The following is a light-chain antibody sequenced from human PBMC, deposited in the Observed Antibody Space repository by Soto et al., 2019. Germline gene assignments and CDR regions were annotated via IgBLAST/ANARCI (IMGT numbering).Light chain of an antibody. Sequence: NFMLTQPHSVSESPGKTVTISCTRSSGSIASNYVQWYQQRPGSAPTTVIYEDNQRPSGVPDRFSGSIDSSSNSASLTIFGLKTEDEADYYCQSYDSAEAVFGGGTQLTVL. CDR3: QSYDSAEAV. CDR1: SGSIASNY. V-gene: IGLV6-57*03. J-gene: IGLJ7*01. CDR2: EDN.